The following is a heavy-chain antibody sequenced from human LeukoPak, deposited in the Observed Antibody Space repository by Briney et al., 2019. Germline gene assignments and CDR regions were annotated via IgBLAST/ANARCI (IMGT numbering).Heavy chain of an antibody. CDR3: ARSYSGYDLLFDY. J-gene: IGHJ4*02. Sequence: GASVKVSCKASGYTFTGYYMHWVRQAPGQGLEGMGWINPNSGGTNYAQKFQGWVTLTRDTYISTAYMELSRLRSDDTAVYYCARSYSGYDLLFDYWGQGTLVTVSS. CDR1: GYTFTGYY. CDR2: INPNSGGT. V-gene: IGHV1-2*04. D-gene: IGHD5-12*01.